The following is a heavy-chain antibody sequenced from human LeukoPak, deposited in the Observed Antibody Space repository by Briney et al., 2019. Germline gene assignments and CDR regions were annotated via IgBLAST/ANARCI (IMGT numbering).Heavy chain of an antibody. CDR3: AKVAHYYGSGSYYLVESDAFDI. CDR1: GFTFSSYG. Sequence: PGGSLRLSCAASGFTFSSYGMHWVRQAPGKGLEWVAFIRYDGSNKYYADSVKGRFTISRDNSKNTLYLQMNSLRAEDTAVYYCAKVAHYYGSGSYYLVESDAFDIWGQGTMVTVSS. CDR2: IRYDGSNK. J-gene: IGHJ3*02. D-gene: IGHD3-10*01. V-gene: IGHV3-30*02.